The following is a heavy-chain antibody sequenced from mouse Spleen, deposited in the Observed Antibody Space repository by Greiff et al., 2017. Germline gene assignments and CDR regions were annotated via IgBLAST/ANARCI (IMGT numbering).Heavy chain of an antibody. CDR3: ARHAAQALYYFDY. CDR2: ISGGGGNT. J-gene: IGHJ2*01. D-gene: IGHD3-2*02. Sequence: EVKVVESGGGLVKPGGSLKLSCAASGFTFSSYTMSWVRQTPEKRLEWVATISGGGGNTYYPDSVKGRFTISRDNAKNTLYLQMSSLRSEDTALYYCARHAAQALYYFDYWGQGTTLTVSS. CDR1: GFTFSSYT. V-gene: IGHV5-9*01.